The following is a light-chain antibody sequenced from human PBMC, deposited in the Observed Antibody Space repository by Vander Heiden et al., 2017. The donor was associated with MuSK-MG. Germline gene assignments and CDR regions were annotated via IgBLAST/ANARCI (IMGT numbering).Light chain of an antibody. V-gene: IGKV1-5*03. Sequence: DIQMTQSPSTLSASVGDRVTVTCRASQRISSWLAWYQQKPGKAPKLLIYKASSLESGVPSRFSGSGSGTEFTLTISSPQPDDFATYYCQQDNSFPRTFGQGTKVEIK. CDR1: QRISSW. J-gene: IGKJ1*01. CDR2: KAS. CDR3: QQDNSFPRT.